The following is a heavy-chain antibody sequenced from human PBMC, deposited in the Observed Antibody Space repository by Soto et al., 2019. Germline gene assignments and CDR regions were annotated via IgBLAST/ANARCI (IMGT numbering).Heavy chain of an antibody. CDR2: ISYDGSNK. D-gene: IGHD3-22*01. V-gene: IGHV3-30*03. J-gene: IGHJ4*01. Sequence: GGSLRLSCAASGFTFSSYGMHWVRQAPGKGLEWVAVISYDGSNKYYADSVKGRFTISRDNSKNTLYLQMNSLKTEDTGIYYCTTDSYSTMIVVRFDYWGHGTLVTVSS. CDR3: TTDSYSTMIVVRFDY. CDR1: GFTFSSYG.